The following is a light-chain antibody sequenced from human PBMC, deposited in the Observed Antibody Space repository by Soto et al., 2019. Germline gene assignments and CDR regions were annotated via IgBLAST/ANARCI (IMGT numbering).Light chain of an antibody. CDR2: GAS. CDR3: QQYSSSPRT. J-gene: IGKJ1*01. Sequence: PGERATLSCRASQSVSSSLLAWYQQKPGQAPRLLIYGASSRATGIPDRFSDSGSGTDFTLTISRLEPDDFAVYYCQQYSSSPRTFGQGTKVEIK. V-gene: IGKV3-20*01. CDR1: QSVSSSL.